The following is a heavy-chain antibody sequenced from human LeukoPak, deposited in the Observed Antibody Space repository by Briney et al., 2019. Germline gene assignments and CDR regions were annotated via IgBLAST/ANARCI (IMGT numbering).Heavy chain of an antibody. CDR2: ILPGDSDT. Sequence: KVSCKGSGYRFTTYWIGWVRQMPGERLGCMGIILPGDSDTRYSPSFQGQVTISVDKSISTANLQWSSLKAPDTAMYYCARVSAVAGQGCDYWGQGTLVTVSS. J-gene: IGHJ4*02. CDR1: GYRFTTYW. D-gene: IGHD6-19*01. V-gene: IGHV5-51*01. CDR3: ARVSAVAGQGCDY.